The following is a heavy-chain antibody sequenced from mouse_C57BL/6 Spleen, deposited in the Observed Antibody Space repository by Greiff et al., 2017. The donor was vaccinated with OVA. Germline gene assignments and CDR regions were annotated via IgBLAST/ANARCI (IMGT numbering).Heavy chain of an antibody. CDR2: IRLKSDNYAT. CDR1: GFTFSNYW. J-gene: IGHJ3*01. Sequence: EVKVEESGGGLVQPGGSMKLSCVASGFTFSNYWMNWVRQSPEKGLEWVAQIRLKSDNYATHYAESVKGRFTISRDDSKSSVYLQMNNLRAEDTGIYYCTEDSTGFAYWGQGTLVTVSA. CDR3: TEDSTGFAY. V-gene: IGHV6-3*01. D-gene: IGHD2-5*01.